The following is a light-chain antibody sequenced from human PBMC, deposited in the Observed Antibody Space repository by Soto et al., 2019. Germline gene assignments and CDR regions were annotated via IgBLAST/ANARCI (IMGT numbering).Light chain of an antibody. CDR1: QSVGSN. CDR3: QHYNNWPIT. J-gene: IGKJ5*01. Sequence: EKVMTQSPATLSVSPGERATLSCRASQSVGSNLAWYQQKPGQSPRLLIYGAYTRATGIPARFSGSGSGTEFTLTISSLQSEDFAVYYCQHYNNWPITFGQGTRLEIK. V-gene: IGKV3-15*01. CDR2: GAY.